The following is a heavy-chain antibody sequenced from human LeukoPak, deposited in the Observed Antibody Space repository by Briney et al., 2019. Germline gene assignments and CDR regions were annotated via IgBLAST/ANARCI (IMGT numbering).Heavy chain of an antibody. CDR3: TRGGDSSGYYPFRY. V-gene: IGHV3-49*03. CDR1: GFTFGDYA. CDR2: IRSKAYGGTT. J-gene: IGHJ4*02. D-gene: IGHD3-22*01. Sequence: GGSLRLSCTASGFTFGDYAMSWFRQAPGKGLEWVGFIRSKAYGGTTEYAASVKGRFTISRDDSKSIAYLQMNSLKTEDTAVYYCTRGGDSSGYYPFRYWGQGTLVTVSS.